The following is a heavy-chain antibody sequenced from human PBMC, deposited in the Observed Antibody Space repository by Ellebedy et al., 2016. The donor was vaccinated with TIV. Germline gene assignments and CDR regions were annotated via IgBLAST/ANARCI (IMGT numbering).Heavy chain of an antibody. CDR1: GFTIRDYA. CDR3: ARDPRPYLRFGYFDF. Sequence: GESLKISCAASGFTIRDYAMNWVRQAPGKGLEWVSSINDRGSHIYYTDSVKGRFTISRDNAKNSLFLQMKSLGADDTAVYYCARDPRPYLRFGYFDFWGQGTLVTVSS. V-gene: IGHV3-21*01. D-gene: IGHD2-2*01. CDR2: INDRGSHI. J-gene: IGHJ4*02.